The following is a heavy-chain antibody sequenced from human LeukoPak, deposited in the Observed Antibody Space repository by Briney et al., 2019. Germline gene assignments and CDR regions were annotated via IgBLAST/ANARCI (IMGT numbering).Heavy chain of an antibody. Sequence: PGGSLRLSCAASGFTFSSYEMNWVRQAPGKGLEWVSYISSSGSTIYYADSVKGRFTISRDDAKNSLYLQMNGLRAEDTAVYYCARDSAWGIAAADYWGQGTLVTVSS. CDR3: ARDSAWGIAAADY. J-gene: IGHJ4*02. CDR1: GFTFSSYE. D-gene: IGHD6-13*01. CDR2: ISSSGSTI. V-gene: IGHV3-48*03.